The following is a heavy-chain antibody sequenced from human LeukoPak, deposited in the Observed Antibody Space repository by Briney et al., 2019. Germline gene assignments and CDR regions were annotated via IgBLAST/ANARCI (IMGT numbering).Heavy chain of an antibody. Sequence: GASVKVSCKASGYTLSSYGISWVRQAPGQGLEWMGWINTGNGNTKYSQKFQGRVTITRDTSASTAYMELSSLRSEDTAVYYCARAALVDGDPRLFYYSYGMDVWGQGTTVTVSS. V-gene: IGHV1-3*04. D-gene: IGHD4-17*01. CDR1: GYTLSSYG. J-gene: IGHJ6*02. CDR3: ARAALVDGDPRLFYYSYGMDV. CDR2: INTGNGNT.